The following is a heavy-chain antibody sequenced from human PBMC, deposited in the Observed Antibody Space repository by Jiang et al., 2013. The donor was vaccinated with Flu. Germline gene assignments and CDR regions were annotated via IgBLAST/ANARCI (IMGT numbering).Heavy chain of an antibody. CDR3: ASGEMATSNGFPGDAFDI. D-gene: IGHD5-24*01. J-gene: IGHJ3*02. Sequence: GSGLVKPSETLSLTCTVSGGSISSYYWSWIRQPPGKGLEWIGYIYYSGSTNYNPSLKSRVTISVDKSKNQFSLKLSSVTAADTAVYYCASGEMATSNGFPGDAFDIWGQGTMVTVSS. V-gene: IGHV4-59*12. CDR2: IYYSGST. CDR1: GGSISSYY.